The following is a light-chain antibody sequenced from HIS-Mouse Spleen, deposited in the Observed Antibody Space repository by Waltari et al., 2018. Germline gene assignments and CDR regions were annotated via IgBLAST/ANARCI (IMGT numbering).Light chain of an antibody. J-gene: IGLJ3*02. CDR1: SSNIGSNT. CDR2: SNN. V-gene: IGLV1-44*01. Sequence: QSVLTQPPSASGTPGQRVTISCSGSSSNIGSNTVNWYQQLPGTPPKLLIYSNNQRPSGVPDRFSGSKSGTSASLAISGIQSEDEADYYCAAWDDSLNADWVFGGGTKLTVL. CDR3: AAWDDSLNADWV.